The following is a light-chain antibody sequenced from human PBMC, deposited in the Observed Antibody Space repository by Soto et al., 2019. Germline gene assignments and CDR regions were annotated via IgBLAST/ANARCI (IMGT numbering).Light chain of an antibody. J-gene: IGLJ1*01. CDR3: ETWDTSLTFWVIV. V-gene: IGLV1-51*01. CDR2: DND. CDR1: ASNIGNNY. Sequence: QSVLTQPPSVSAAPGQSVTISCSGSASNIGNNYVSWYQQLPGTAPKLLIYDNDQRPSGIPDRFSASKSGTSATLGITGLQTGDEADYYCETWDTSLTFWVIVFGTGTKVTVL.